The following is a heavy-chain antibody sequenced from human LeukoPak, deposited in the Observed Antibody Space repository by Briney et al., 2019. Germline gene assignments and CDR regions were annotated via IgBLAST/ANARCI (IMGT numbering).Heavy chain of an antibody. J-gene: IGHJ4*02. CDR3: ARAYGSGSYFDY. V-gene: IGHV4-38-2*02. D-gene: IGHD3-10*01. Sequence: SETLSLTCTVSGYSISSGFYWGWIRQPPGKGLEWIGSIYHSGSTNYNPSLKSRVTMSVDTSKNQFSLKLSSVTAADTAVYYCARAYGSGSYFDYWGQGTLVTVSS. CDR1: GYSISSGFY. CDR2: IYHSGST.